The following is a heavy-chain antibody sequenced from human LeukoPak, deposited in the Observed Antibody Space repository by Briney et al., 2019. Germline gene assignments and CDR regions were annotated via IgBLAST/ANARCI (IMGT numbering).Heavy chain of an antibody. CDR3: ARRRYGSAFDI. J-gene: IGHJ3*02. Sequence: SLTLSLTCTVSGGSISSGGYYWSWIRQHPGKGLEWIGYIYYSGSTYYNPSLKSRVTISVDTSKNQFSLKLSSVTAADTAVYYCARRRYGSAFDIWGQGTMVTVPS. CDR2: IYYSGST. CDR1: GGSISSGGYY. D-gene: IGHD3-10*01. V-gene: IGHV4-31*03.